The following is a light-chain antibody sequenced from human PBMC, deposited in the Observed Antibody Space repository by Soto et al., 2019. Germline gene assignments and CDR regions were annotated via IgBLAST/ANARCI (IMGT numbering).Light chain of an antibody. J-gene: IGLJ3*02. Sequence: QPVLTQSPSASASLGASGKLTCTLSSGHSNYAIAWHQQQSEKGPRYLMKVNNDGSHIKGDGIPDRFSGSSSGAERYLTISSLQSEDEADYYCQTWGTGYWVFGGGTKLTVL. V-gene: IGLV4-69*01. CDR2: VNNDGSH. CDR1: SGHSNYA. CDR3: QTWGTGYWV.